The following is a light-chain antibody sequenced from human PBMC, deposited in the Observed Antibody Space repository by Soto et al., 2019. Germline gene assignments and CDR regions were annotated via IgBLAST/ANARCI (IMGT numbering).Light chain of an antibody. CDR3: QQANTFPSLT. J-gene: IGKJ4*01. CDR1: QSISSW. Sequence: DIQMTQSPSSVSASVGDRVTITCRASQSISSWLAWYQQKPGKAPKLLIYAASNLPSGVPSRFSGSGSGTDFPLTISSLQPEDFATYYCQQANTFPSLTFGGGTKVEIK. V-gene: IGKV1-12*02. CDR2: AAS.